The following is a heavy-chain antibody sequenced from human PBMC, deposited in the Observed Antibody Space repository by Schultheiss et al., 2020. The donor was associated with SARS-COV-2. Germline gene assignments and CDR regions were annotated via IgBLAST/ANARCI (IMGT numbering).Heavy chain of an antibody. V-gene: IGHV4-39*07. D-gene: IGHD3-22*01. J-gene: IGHJ6*02. CDR1: GGSVSSSGYS. CDR2: INHSGST. CDR3: ARGTYYYDSSGYYSTPMYYYYGMDV. Sequence: SETLSLTCTVSGGSVSSSGYSWGWIRQPPGKGLEWIGEINHSGSTNYNPSLKSRVTISVDTSKNQFSLKLSSVTAADTAVYYCARGTYYYDSSGYYSTPMYYYYGMDVWGQGTTVTVSS.